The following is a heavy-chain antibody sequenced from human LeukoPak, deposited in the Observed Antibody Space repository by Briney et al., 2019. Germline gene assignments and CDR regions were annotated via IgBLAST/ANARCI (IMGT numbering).Heavy chain of an antibody. CDR2: ISYSGTN. CDR1: GVSVSSSSYY. J-gene: IGHJ6*03. D-gene: IGHD3-10*01. CDR3: ARMVRGVVLGPNYYPYHMDV. V-gene: IGHV4-39*01. Sequence: SETLSLTCTVSGVSVSSSSYYWGWIRQPPGKGLEWIGSISYSGTNYNNPSLKYRVSISIDTSKNQFSMKLTSVTAADTAMYYCARMVRGVVLGPNYYPYHMDVWGTGTTVSVSS.